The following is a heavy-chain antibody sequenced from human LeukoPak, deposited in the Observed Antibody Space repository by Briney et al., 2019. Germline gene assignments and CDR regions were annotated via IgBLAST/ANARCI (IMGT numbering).Heavy chain of an antibody. Sequence: ASVKVSCKASGYTFTSYGISWVRQATGQGLEWMGWMNPNSGNTGYAQKFQGRVTMTRNTSISTAYMELSSLRSEDTAVYYCARGSHYYGSGSPFYWGQGTLVTVSS. CDR3: ARGSHYYGSGSPFY. CDR2: MNPNSGNT. J-gene: IGHJ4*02. V-gene: IGHV1-8*02. D-gene: IGHD3-10*01. CDR1: GYTFTSYG.